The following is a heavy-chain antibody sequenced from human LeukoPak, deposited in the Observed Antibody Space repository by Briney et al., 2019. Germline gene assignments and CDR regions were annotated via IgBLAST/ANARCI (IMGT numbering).Heavy chain of an antibody. D-gene: IGHD2-21*02. CDR2: ISGSGDGA. CDR3: ARHSGVVTAMGY. Sequence: GGSLRLSCAASGFTFSGYAMSWVRQAPGKGLEWASGISGSGDGAYYADSVKGRFTISRDNAKNSLYLQMNSLRAEDTAVYYCARHSGVVTAMGYWGQGTLVTVSS. V-gene: IGHV3-23*01. CDR1: GFTFSGYA. J-gene: IGHJ4*02.